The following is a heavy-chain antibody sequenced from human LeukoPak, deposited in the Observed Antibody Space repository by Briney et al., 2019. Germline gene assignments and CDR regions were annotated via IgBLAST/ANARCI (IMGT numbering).Heavy chain of an antibody. CDR2: INPNGGGT. V-gene: IGHV1-2*06. Sequence: ASVKVSCKASGYTFTGYYMHWVRQAPGQGLEWMGRINPNGGGTNYAQKFQGRVTMTRDTSISTAYMELSRLRSDDTAVYYCARDRHYDFWSGYSISDAFDYWGQGTLVTVSS. CDR3: ARDRHYDFWSGYSISDAFDY. J-gene: IGHJ4*02. D-gene: IGHD3-3*01. CDR1: GYTFTGYY.